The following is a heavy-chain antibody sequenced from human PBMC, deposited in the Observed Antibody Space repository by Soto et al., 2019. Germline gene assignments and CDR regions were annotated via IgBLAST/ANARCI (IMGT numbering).Heavy chain of an antibody. V-gene: IGHV2-5*02. CDR1: GFSFSADGVG. J-gene: IGHJ3*01. D-gene: IGHD3-16*01. Sequence: HITLKESGPTLVKPTQTLTLTCIFSGFSFSADGVGVGWIRQPPGKTLEWLALIDWDDDTPYRPSLKSRLTITKDSSKNQVVLTMTNMDPLDTATYYCAHAFGGTSWPNDAFDVWGQETVVTVSS. CDR3: AHAFGGTSWPNDAFDV. CDR2: IDWDDDT.